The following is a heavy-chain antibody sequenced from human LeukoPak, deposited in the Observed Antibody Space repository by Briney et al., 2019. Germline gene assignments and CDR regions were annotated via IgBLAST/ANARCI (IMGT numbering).Heavy chain of an antibody. V-gene: IGHV4-34*01. D-gene: IGHD2/OR15-2a*01. CDR3: AGRQYYYYGMDV. J-gene: IGHJ6*02. CDR1: GGSFSEYY. CDR2: ISHNGNI. Sequence: TSETLSLTCGVSGGSFSEYYWTWIRQPPGKRLEWIGEISHNGNINYNPSLESRATISRDMSKSHFSLQLISMTAADTAVYYCAGRQYYYYGMDVWGQGTTVTVSS.